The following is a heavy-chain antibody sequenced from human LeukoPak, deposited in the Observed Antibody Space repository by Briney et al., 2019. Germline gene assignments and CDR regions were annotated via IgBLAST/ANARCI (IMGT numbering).Heavy chain of an antibody. J-gene: IGHJ4*02. CDR3: ARDSGGYRIFDY. D-gene: IGHD1-26*01. V-gene: IGHV3-7*01. CDR1: GFTFSSYW. Sequence: GGSLRLSCEASGFTFSSYWMSWVRQAPGKGLEWVANIKEDGSEKYYVDSVKGRFTISRDNAKDSLYLQMSSLRAEDTAVYYCARDSGGYRIFDYWGQGTLVTVSS. CDR2: IKEDGSEK.